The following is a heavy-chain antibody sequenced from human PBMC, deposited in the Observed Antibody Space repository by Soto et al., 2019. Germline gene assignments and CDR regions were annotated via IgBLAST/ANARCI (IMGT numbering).Heavy chain of an antibody. Sequence: SLRLSCVASGFTFSTYTMNWVRQAPGKGLEWVSSISSSSSYIYYADSVKGRFTISRDNAKNSLYLQMYTLRAEDTAVYYRARERLTSNSPRFDHWGQGILVTVSS. V-gene: IGHV3-21*01. CDR3: ARERLTSNSPRFDH. CDR1: GFTFSTYT. D-gene: IGHD6-13*01. J-gene: IGHJ4*02. CDR2: ISSSSSYI.